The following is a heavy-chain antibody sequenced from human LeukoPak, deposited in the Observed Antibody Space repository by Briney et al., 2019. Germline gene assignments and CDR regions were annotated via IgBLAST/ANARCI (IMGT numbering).Heavy chain of an antibody. CDR1: GGSVSSGSYY. Sequence: PSETLSLTCTVSGGSVSSGSYYWSWIRQPPGKGLEWIGYIYYSGSTNYNPSLKSRVTISVDTSKNQFSLKLSSVTAADTAVYYRARDDYGDYYFDYWGQGTLVTVSS. D-gene: IGHD4-17*01. J-gene: IGHJ4*02. V-gene: IGHV4-61*01. CDR2: IYYSGST. CDR3: ARDDYGDYYFDY.